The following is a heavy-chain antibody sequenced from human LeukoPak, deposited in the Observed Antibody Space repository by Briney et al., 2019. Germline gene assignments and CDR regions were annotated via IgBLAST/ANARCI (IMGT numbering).Heavy chain of an antibody. V-gene: IGHV4-34*01. J-gene: IGHJ4*01. CDR3: ARGPDYYDSSGYLDY. D-gene: IGHD3-22*01. CDR1: GGSFSGYY. CDR2: INHSGST. Sequence: SETLSLTCAVYGGSFSGYYWSWIRQPPGKGLEWIGEINHSGSTNYNPSLKSRVTISVDTSKNQFSLKLSSVTAADTAVYYCARGPDYYDSSGYLDYWGQEPWSPSPQ.